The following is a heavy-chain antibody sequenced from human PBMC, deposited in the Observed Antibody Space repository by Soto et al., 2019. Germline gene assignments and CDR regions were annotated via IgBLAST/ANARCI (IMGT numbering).Heavy chain of an antibody. Sequence: LSLTCTVSGGSISSSSYYWGWIRQPPVKGLEWIGSIYYSGSTYYNPSLKSRVTISVDPSKNQFSLKLSSVTAADTAVYYCARDLKSSGWNNWFDPWGQGTLVTVSS. V-gene: IGHV4-39*07. CDR1: GGSISSSSYY. D-gene: IGHD6-19*01. CDR3: ARDLKSSGWNNWFDP. J-gene: IGHJ5*02. CDR2: IYYSGST.